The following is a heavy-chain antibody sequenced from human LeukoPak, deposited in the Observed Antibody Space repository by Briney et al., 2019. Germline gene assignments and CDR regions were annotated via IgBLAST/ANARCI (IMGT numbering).Heavy chain of an antibody. CDR3: AGVGATIDY. Sequence: GGSLRLSCAASGFTFSDYYMDWVRQAPGKGLEWVGRTRNKANSYTTEYAASVKGRFTISRDDSKNSLYLKMNSLKTEDTALYYCAGVGATIDYWGQGTLVTVSS. CDR1: GFTFSDYY. CDR2: TRNKANSYTT. D-gene: IGHD1-26*01. V-gene: IGHV3-72*01. J-gene: IGHJ4*02.